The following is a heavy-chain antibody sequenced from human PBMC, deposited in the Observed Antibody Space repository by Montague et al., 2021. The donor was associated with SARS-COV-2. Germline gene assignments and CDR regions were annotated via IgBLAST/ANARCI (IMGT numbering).Heavy chain of an antibody. D-gene: IGHD4-17*01. CDR1: GGSISTYC. CDR2: IYCSGST. J-gene: IGHJ6*02. CDR3: ARLPYAKSDGMDV. Sequence: SETLSLTCTVSGGSISTYCWNWIRQLPGKGLEWIGYIYCSGSTNXNPSLQSRVIISVDRSKIQFSLKLNSVTAADTAIYYCARLPYAKSDGMDVWGQGTTVTVSS. V-gene: IGHV4-59*01.